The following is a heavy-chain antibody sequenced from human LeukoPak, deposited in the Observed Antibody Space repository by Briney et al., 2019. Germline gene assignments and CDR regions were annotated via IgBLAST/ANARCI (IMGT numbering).Heavy chain of an antibody. V-gene: IGHV3-30-3*01. CDR3: ARDGGYIYPDYDY. Sequence: PGGSLRLSCAASGFTLSSYAMHWVRQAPGKGLEWVAVISYDGSNKYYADSVKGRFTISRDNSKNTLYLQMNSLRAEDTAVYYCARDGGYIYPDYDYWGQGTLVTVSS. CDR2: ISYDGSNK. D-gene: IGHD5-24*01. CDR1: GFTLSSYA. J-gene: IGHJ4*02.